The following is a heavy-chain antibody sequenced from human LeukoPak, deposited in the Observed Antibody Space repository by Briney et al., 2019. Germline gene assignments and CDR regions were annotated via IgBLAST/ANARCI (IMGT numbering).Heavy chain of an antibody. J-gene: IGHJ2*01. CDR3: AKGPRAGLRYWYFDL. CDR2: ASGSGAGT. D-gene: IGHD2-21*02. V-gene: IGHV3-23*01. CDR1: GLTFNTYA. Sequence: GGSLRLSCAASGLTFNTYAMSWVRQAPGKGLQWVSTASGSGAGTFYGDSVKGRFTISRDNSNNTLFLQMNSLSADDTAVYFCAKGPRAGLRYWYFDLWGRGSLVTVSS.